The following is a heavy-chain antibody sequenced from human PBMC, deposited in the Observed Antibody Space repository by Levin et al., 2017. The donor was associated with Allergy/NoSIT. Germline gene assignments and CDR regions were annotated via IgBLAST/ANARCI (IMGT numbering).Heavy chain of an antibody. J-gene: IGHJ4*02. D-gene: IGHD2-2*01. CDR2: ISNNGGST. Sequence: PGGSLRLSCSASGFTFSSYAMHWVRQAPGKGLEYVSGISNNGGSTYYADSVEGRFTISRDNSKNTLDLQMSGLRVEDTAAYYCVRPATTSWVRYYFDYWGQGTLVTVSS. V-gene: IGHV3-64D*06. CDR3: VRPATTSWVRYYFDY. CDR1: GFTFSSYA.